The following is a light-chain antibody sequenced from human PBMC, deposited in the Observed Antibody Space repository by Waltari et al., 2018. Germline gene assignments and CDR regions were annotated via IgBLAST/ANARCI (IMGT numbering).Light chain of an antibody. CDR3: AAWDDSLSGRV. CDR1: HSNIGSNL. Sequence: QSVLTQPPSMSGIPGQRVTISCSGSHSNIGSNLVYWYQQFPGMAPQLLIFRNTQRPSGVPDRFSASKAGASASLAISGLRSEDEADYCCAAWDDSLSGRVFGGGTKLTV. CDR2: RNT. V-gene: IGLV1-47*01. J-gene: IGLJ2*01.